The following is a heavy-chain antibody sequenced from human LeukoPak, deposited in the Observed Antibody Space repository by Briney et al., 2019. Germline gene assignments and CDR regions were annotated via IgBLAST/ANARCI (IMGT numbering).Heavy chain of an antibody. Sequence: ASVKVPCKASGYTFTGYYMHWVRQAPGQGLEWMGWINPNSGGTNYAQKFQGRVTMTRDTSISTAYMELSRLRSDDTAVYYCARDRGYSYWYFQHWGQGTLVTVSS. CDR3: ARDRGYSYWYFQH. CDR2: INPNSGGT. J-gene: IGHJ1*01. V-gene: IGHV1-2*02. CDR1: GYTFTGYY. D-gene: IGHD5-18*01.